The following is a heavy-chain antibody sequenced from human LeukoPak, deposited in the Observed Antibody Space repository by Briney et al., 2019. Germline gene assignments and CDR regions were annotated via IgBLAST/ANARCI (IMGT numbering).Heavy chain of an antibody. Sequence: SSETLSLTCAVYGGSFSGYYWSWIRQPPGKGLEWIGEINHSGSTNYNPSLKSRVTISVDTSKNQLSLKLSSVTAADTAVYYCARGPYSSRYGNYYMDVWGKETTVTVSS. J-gene: IGHJ6*03. V-gene: IGHV4-34*01. CDR2: INHSGST. CDR3: ARGPYSSRYGNYYMDV. CDR1: GGSFSGYY. D-gene: IGHD6-19*01.